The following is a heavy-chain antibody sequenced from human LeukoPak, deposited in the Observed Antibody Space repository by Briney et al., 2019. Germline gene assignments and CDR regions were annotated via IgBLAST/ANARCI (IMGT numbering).Heavy chain of an antibody. J-gene: IGHJ5*02. V-gene: IGHV3-30*18. CDR3: VKDRGYYGSGSPEWVFDP. CDR2: ISYDGSNQ. D-gene: IGHD3-10*01. Sequence: GGSLRLSCAASGFSFSSYGMYWVRQAPGKGLEWVAVISYDGSNQYYADSMKGRFTIARDNSKNTLYLQMNNLRAEDTAVYYCVKDRGYYGSGSPEWVFDPWGQGTLVTVSS. CDR1: GFSFSSYG.